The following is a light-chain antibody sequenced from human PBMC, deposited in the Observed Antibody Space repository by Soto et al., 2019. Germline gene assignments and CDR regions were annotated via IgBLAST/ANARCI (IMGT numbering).Light chain of an antibody. CDR2: GAS. CDR1: QGVRSY. V-gene: IGKV1-12*01. Sequence: DIQMTQSPSSVSASVGDRVTITCRASQGVRSYLAWYQHRPGKAPKLLIYGASRLQSGVPSRFSGSGSGTDFTLTINSLQPEDFATYYCQQLKSYPQTFGQGTKVDIK. J-gene: IGKJ1*01. CDR3: QQLKSYPQT.